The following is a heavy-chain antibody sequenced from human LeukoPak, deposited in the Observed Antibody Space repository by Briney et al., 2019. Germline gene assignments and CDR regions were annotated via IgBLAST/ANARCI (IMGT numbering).Heavy chain of an antibody. CDR2: ISSSGSTI. V-gene: IGHV3-11*01. D-gene: IGHD2-8*01. J-gene: IGHJ6*02. Sequence: AGGSLRLSCAASGFTFSDYYMSWIRQAPGKGLEWVSYISSSGSTIYYADSVKGRFTISRDDAKNSLYLQMNSLRAEDTVVYYCATVLEGAYYYYGMDVWGQGTTVTVSS. CDR1: GFTFSDYY. CDR3: ATVLEGAYYYYGMDV.